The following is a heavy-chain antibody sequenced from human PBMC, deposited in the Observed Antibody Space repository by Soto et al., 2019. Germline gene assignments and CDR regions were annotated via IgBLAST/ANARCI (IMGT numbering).Heavy chain of an antibody. Sequence: QVQLVESGGGVVQPGRSLRLSCAASGFPFGNYDMHWVRQAPGKGLEWVALIWTDGSNKYYADSVKGRFTISRDNSKNTLYLQMNSLRAEDTAVYYCARGMRAAAGLYFDYWGQGTLVTVSS. D-gene: IGHD6-13*01. CDR3: ARGMRAAAGLYFDY. V-gene: IGHV3-33*01. CDR1: GFPFGNYD. CDR2: IWTDGSNK. J-gene: IGHJ4*02.